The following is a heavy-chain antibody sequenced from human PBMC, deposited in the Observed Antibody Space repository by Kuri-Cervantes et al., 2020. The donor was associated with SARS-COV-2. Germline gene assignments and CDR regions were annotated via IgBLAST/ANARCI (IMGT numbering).Heavy chain of an antibody. D-gene: IGHD5-12*01. J-gene: IGHJ4*02. V-gene: IGHV3-21*01. CDR1: GFTFSSYS. Sequence: GESLKISCAASGFTFSSYSMNWVRQAPGKGPEWVSSISSSSSYIYYADSVKGRFTISRDNAKNSLYLQMNSLRAEDTAAYYCARGISYSGYDLDYWGQGTLVTVSS. CDR2: ISSSSSYI. CDR3: ARGISYSGYDLDY.